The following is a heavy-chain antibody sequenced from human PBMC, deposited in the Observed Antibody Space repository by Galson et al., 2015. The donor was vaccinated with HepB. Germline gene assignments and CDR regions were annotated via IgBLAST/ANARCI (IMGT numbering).Heavy chain of an antibody. D-gene: IGHD1-1*01. J-gene: IGHJ5*02. CDR3: ARDNLENQLNWLDP. V-gene: IGHV3-74*01. CDR2: INSDGRST. CDR1: GFTFSNFW. Sequence: SLRLSCAASGFTFSNFWMHWVRQAPGKGPVWLSHINSDGRSTKYLDSVRGRFTISRDNASNTLYLQMTSLRAEDTGVYFCARDNLENQLNWLDPWGRGTLVTVSS.